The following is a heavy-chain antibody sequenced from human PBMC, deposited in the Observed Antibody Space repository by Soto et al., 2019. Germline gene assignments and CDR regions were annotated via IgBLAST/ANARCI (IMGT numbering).Heavy chain of an antibody. Sequence: LRLSCTASGLTFKNYNMNWLRQAPGKGLEFVAYISGNGRTIYYADSVKGRFTISRDNAKNSLFLQMNSLRAEDTSVYYCASGPCELDYWGQGTLVTVSS. CDR2: ISGNGRTI. CDR3: ASGPCELDY. V-gene: IGHV3-48*01. CDR1: GLTFKNYN. J-gene: IGHJ4*02. D-gene: IGHD1-26*01.